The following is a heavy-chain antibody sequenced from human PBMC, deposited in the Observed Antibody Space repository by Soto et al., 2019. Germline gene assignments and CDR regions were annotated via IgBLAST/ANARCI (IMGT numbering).Heavy chain of an antibody. Sequence: QVQLQESGPGLVKPSETLSLTCTVSGGSINSYYWSWIRQPAGKGLEWIGRIYSGGSTNYNPSLKSRLTVSVDTSKNQFSLKLPSVTAADTAVYYCARGPGGFGDFSLDYWGQGTLVTVSS. CDR3: ARGPGGFGDFSLDY. J-gene: IGHJ4*02. D-gene: IGHD3-10*01. CDR2: IYSGGST. CDR1: GGSINSYY. V-gene: IGHV4-4*07.